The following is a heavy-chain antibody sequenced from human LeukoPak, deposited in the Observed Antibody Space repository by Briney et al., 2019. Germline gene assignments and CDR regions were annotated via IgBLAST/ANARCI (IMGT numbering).Heavy chain of an antibody. V-gene: IGHV3-30*18. J-gene: IGHJ4*02. CDR1: GFTFSSYG. CDR2: ISPDGSGK. D-gene: IGHD6-19*01. CDR3: AKERGAFSAYDY. Sequence: GRSLRLSCAASGFTFSSYGMHWVRQGPGKGLEWVAVISPDGSGKFYADSVKGRFTISRDNPMNTLSLQMNSLRGVDTAVYYCAKERGAFSAYDYWGQGTLVTVSS.